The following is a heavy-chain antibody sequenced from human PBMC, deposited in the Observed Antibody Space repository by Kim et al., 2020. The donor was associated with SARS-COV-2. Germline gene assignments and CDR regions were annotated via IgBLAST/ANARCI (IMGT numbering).Heavy chain of an antibody. CDR2: ISYDGSYK. Sequence: GGSLRLSCAASGFIFRSFAIHWVRQAPGKGLEWVAVISYDGSYKYYADSVKGRFTFSRDNSKNTLYLQMSSLRAEDTAVYYCARAGSFLVWDNYYFDYWGQGTLVTVSS. D-gene: IGHD3-10*01. V-gene: IGHV3-30*04. J-gene: IGHJ4*02. CDR3: ARAGSFLVWDNYYFDY. CDR1: GFIFRSFA.